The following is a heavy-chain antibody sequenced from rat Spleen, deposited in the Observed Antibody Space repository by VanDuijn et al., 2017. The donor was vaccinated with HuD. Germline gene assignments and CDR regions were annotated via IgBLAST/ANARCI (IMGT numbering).Heavy chain of an antibody. CDR1: GFTFSAYA. D-gene: IGHD1-11*01. V-gene: IGHV5S10*01. CDR2: IIYDGSRA. J-gene: IGHJ3*01. CDR3: ALREGFAY. Sequence: EVQLVESGGGLVQPGNSLKLSCVASGFTFSAYAMAWVRQSPKKGLEWVATIIYDGSRAHYRDSVKGRFTVSRDNAKSTLYLQMDSLRSEDTATYYCALREGFAYWGQGTLVTVSS.